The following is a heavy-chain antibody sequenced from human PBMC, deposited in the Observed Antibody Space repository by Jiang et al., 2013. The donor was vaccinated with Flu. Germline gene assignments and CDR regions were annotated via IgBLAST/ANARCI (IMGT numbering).Heavy chain of an antibody. J-gene: IGHJ5*02. V-gene: IGHV7-4-1*02. CDR2: INTNTGNP. D-gene: IGHD6-13*01. CDR3: ARASYAAAGTIWFDP. CDR1: GYTFTSYV. Sequence: GYTFTSYVMNWVRQAPGQGLEWMGWINTNTGNPTYAQGFTGRFVLSLDTSVSTAYLQISSLKAEDTAVYYCARASYAAAGTIWFDPWGQGTLVTVSS.